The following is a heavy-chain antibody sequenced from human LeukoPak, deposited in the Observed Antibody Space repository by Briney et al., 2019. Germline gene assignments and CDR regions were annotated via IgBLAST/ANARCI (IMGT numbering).Heavy chain of an antibody. CDR1: GFTFSSYA. J-gene: IGHJ3*02. D-gene: IGHD1-7*01. V-gene: IGHV3-23*01. Sequence: GGSLRLSCAASGFTFSSYAMSWVRQAPGKGLEWVSGISGSGGGTYYADSVKGRFTISRDNSKNTLYLQVNSLRAEDTAVYYCAKAIYNWNYRSAFDIWGQGTMVTVSS. CDR3: AKAIYNWNYRSAFDI. CDR2: ISGSGGGT.